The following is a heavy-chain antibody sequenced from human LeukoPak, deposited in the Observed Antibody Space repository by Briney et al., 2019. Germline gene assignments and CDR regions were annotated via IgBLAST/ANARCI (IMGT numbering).Heavy chain of an antibody. J-gene: IGHJ5*02. CDR3: AKVSDHTSDFWSGYPSTGPFDN. V-gene: IGHV3-23*01. Sequence: GGSLRLSCAASGFTASGNSMSWVRRAPGKGLEWVSGITESGDKPFYADSVKGRFTIYRDNSKNTLYLQCNRLRAEDAAVYLCAKVSDHTSDFWSGYPSTGPFDNWGQGTRVTVSS. CDR2: ITESGDKP. D-gene: IGHD3-3*01. CDR1: GFTASGNS.